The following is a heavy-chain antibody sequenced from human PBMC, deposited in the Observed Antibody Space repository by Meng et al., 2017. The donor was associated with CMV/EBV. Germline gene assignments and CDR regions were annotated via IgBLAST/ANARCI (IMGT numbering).Heavy chain of an antibody. V-gene: IGHV3-53*01. CDR3: ARGDCSSTSCYKDYYYYGMDV. CDR1: GFTVSSNY. CDR2: IYSGGST. Sequence: GESLKISCAASGFTVSSNYMSWVRQAPGKGLEWVSVIYSGGSTYYADSVKSRFTISRDNSKNTLYLQMNSLRAEDTAVYYCARGDCSSTSCYKDYYYYGMDVWGQGTTVTVSS. J-gene: IGHJ6*02. D-gene: IGHD2-2*02.